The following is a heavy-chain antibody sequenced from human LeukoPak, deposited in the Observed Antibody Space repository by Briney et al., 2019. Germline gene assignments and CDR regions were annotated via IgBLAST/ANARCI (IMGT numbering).Heavy chain of an antibody. Sequence: AGGSLRLSCAASGFTFSSYGMHWVRQAPGKGLECVAVIWYDGSNKYYADSVKGRFTISRDNSKNTLYLQMNSLRAEDTAVYYCARGDDGDYVPWGQGTLVTVSS. V-gene: IGHV3-33*01. CDR3: ARGDDGDYVP. J-gene: IGHJ5*02. D-gene: IGHD4-17*01. CDR1: GFTFSSYG. CDR2: IWYDGSNK.